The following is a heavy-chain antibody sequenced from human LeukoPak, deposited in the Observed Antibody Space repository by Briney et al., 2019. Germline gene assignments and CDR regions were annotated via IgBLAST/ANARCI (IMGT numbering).Heavy chain of an antibody. D-gene: IGHD3-9*01. CDR1: GFTFSSCE. CDR2: ISSSGSTI. J-gene: IGHJ4*02. V-gene: IGHV3-48*03. CDR3: ARVGDGYFDWLSYPDY. Sequence: PGGSLRLSXAASGFTFSSCEMNWVRQAPGKGLEWVSYISSSGSTIYYADSVKGRFTISRDNAKNSLYLQMNSLRAEDTAVYYCARVGDGYFDWLSYPDYWGQGTLVTVSS.